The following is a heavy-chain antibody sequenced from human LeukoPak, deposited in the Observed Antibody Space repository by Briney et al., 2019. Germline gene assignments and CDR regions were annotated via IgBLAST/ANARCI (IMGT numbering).Heavy chain of an antibody. J-gene: IGHJ4*02. CDR2: INAGNGNT. V-gene: IGHV1-3*01. Sequence: ASVKVSCKASGYTFTSYAMHWVRQAPGQRLEWMGWINAGNGNTKYSQKFQGRVTITRDTSASTAYMELSSLRSEDTAVYYCARPELVYYYFDYWGQGTLVTVS. CDR3: ARPELVYYYFDY. CDR1: GYTFTSYA. D-gene: IGHD6-6*01.